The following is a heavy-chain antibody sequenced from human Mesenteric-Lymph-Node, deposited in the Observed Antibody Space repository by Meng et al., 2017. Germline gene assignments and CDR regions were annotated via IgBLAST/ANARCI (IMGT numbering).Heavy chain of an antibody. CDR3: ARKLGYCSSTSCYPHFDY. CDR2: INSDGSST. CDR1: GFTFSSYW. V-gene: IGHV3-74*01. J-gene: IGHJ4*02. Sequence: GESLKISYAASGFTFSSYWMHWVRQAPGKGLVWVSRINSDGSSTSYADSVKGRFTISRDNAKNTLYLQMNSLRAEDTAVYYCARKLGYCSSTSCYPHFDYWGQGTLVTVSS. D-gene: IGHD2-2*01.